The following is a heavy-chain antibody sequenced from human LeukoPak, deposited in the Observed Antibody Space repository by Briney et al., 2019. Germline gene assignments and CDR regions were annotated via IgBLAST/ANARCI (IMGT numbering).Heavy chain of an antibody. D-gene: IGHD6-19*01. CDR3: AGGSSVAVDDAFDI. CDR1: GFMFSSYD. Sequence: GGSLRLSCAASGFMFSSYDMHWVRQAPGKGLEWVAVFRHDGSKKYYGDSVQGRFTIYRDDSKNTLSLEMNNLRAEDTAVYYCAGGSSVAVDDAFDIWGQGTMVTVSS. V-gene: IGHV3-33*01. J-gene: IGHJ3*02. CDR2: FRHDGSKK.